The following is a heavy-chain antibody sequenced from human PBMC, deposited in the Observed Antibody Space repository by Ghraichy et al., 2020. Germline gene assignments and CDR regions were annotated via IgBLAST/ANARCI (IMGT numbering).Heavy chain of an antibody. V-gene: IGHV3-30*02. CDR3: AKDGFEWVLLTLKY. CDR1: GFTFSDSG. D-gene: IGHD1-26*01. CDR2: ISYDGSSK. J-gene: IGHJ4*02. Sequence: GGSLRLTCTASGFTFSDSGMHWVRQAPGKGLEWVSFISYDGSSKSYGDSVKGRFTLSRDNSKNTLYLQMNSVRAEDTAVYYCAKDGFEWVLLTLKYWGQGTPVTVAS.